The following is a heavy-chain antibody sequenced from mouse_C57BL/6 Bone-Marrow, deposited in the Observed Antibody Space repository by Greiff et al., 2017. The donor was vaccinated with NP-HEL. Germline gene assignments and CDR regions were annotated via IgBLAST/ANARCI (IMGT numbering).Heavy chain of an antibody. CDR2: IDPEDGET. CDR3: ARGTDYYGNYFAY. CDR1: GFHIKDYY. Sequence: VQLQQSGAELVKPGASVKLSCTASGFHIKDYYMHWVKQRTEQGLEWIGRIDPEDGETKYAPKFPGQATITADTSSNTAYLQLSSLTSEDTAVYYCARGTDYYGNYFAYWGQGTLVTVSA. D-gene: IGHD2-1*01. V-gene: IGHV14-2*01. J-gene: IGHJ3*01.